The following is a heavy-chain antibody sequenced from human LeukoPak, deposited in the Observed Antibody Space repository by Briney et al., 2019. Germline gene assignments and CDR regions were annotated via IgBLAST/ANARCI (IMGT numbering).Heavy chain of an antibody. CDR3: ARGGESSAWYFQR. CDR1: DGSISGYY. CDR2: IYYRGNT. Sequence: SETLSLTCIVSDGSISGYYWNWIRQSPGKGLEWIGYIYYRGNTDYTPSLKSRVSISIDTSKNQFSLRLRSVSAADTAVYYCARGGESSAWYFQRWGQGTLVTVSS. V-gene: IGHV4-59*01. J-gene: IGHJ1*01. D-gene: IGHD3-22*01.